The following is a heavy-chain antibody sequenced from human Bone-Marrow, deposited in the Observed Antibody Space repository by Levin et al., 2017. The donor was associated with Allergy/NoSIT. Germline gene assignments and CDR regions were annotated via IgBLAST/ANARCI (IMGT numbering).Heavy chain of an antibody. CDR2: IYYSGST. CDR3: ARRDTFSWYFDL. V-gene: IGHV4-59*01. D-gene: IGHD3-16*01. Sequence: PSETLSLTCTVSGGSISSYYWSWIRQPPGKGLEWIGYIYYSGSTNYNPSLKSRVTISVDTSKNQFSLKLSSVTAADTAVYYCARRDTFSWYFDLWGRGTLVTVSS. CDR1: GGSISSYY. J-gene: IGHJ2*01.